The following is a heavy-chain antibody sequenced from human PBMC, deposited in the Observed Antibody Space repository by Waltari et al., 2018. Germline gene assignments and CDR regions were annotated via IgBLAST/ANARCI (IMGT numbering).Heavy chain of an antibody. Sequence: VQLVQSGAEVKKPGESLKISCKGSGYSFTSYWIGWVRQMPGKGLEWMGIIYPGDADTRYSPSFQGQVTISADKSISTAYLQWSSLKASDTAMYYCARRPSFLRYFDWSPPYYFDYWGQGTLVTVSS. CDR3: ARRPSFLRYFDWSPPYYFDY. J-gene: IGHJ4*02. V-gene: IGHV5-51*03. CDR1: GYSFTSYW. CDR2: IYPGDADT. D-gene: IGHD3-9*01.